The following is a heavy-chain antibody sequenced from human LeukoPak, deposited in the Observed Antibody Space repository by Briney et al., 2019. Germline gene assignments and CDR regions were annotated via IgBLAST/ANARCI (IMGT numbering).Heavy chain of an antibody. Sequence: PGGSLRLSCAASGFTFSSYGMHWVRQAPGKGLEWVAVISYDGSNKYYADSVKGRFTISRDNSKNTLYLQMNSLRAEDTAVYYCAKFLTGVAARGVDYWGQGTLVTVSS. D-gene: IGHD6-6*01. CDR1: GFTFSSYG. CDR3: AKFLTGVAARGVDY. J-gene: IGHJ4*02. V-gene: IGHV3-30*18. CDR2: ISYDGSNK.